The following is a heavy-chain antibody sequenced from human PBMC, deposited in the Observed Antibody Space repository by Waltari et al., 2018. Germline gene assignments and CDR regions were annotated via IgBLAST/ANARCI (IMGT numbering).Heavy chain of an antibody. V-gene: IGHV4-4*02. CDR2: VRGDGRS. D-gene: IGHD2-15*01. Sequence: QLHLQESGPGLVRPSGTLSLTCAVSWDSLSTTYCWSWVRQSPQKGLEGIGQVRGDGRSNYSPSCANRVTVSSDTSNNLCSLRMTSATAADTAVYYCARDRGRGLSLDTWGPGIQVTVSP. J-gene: IGHJ5*02. CDR3: ARDRGRGLSLDT. CDR1: WDSLSTTYC.